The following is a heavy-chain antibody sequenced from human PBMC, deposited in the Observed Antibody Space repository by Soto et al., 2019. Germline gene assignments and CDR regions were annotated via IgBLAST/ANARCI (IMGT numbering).Heavy chain of an antibody. Sequence: QVQLVQSGAEVKKPGASVKVSCKASGYTFSGYYVHWVRQAPGQGLESKGWFKPNNGGTDSVQKFQGRVTMTGYTSISTAYMELNRMTSDVTAIYFCRVTGVSKIDYWGQGTMVTVSS. J-gene: IGHJ4*02. V-gene: IGHV1-2*02. CDR2: FKPNNGGT. CDR1: GYTFSGYY. D-gene: IGHD2-8*01. CDR3: RVTGVSKIDY.